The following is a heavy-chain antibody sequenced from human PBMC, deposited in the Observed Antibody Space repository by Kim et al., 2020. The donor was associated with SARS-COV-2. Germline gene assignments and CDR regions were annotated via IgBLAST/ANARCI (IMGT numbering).Heavy chain of an antibody. J-gene: IGHJ4*02. D-gene: IGHD3-22*01. V-gene: IGHV3-7*05. CDR3: AREHENYYDSSGYYLDY. CDR2: IKQDGSEK. Sequence: GGSLRLSCAASGFTFSSYGMSWVRQAPGKGLEWVANIKQDGSEKYYVDSVKGRFTISRDNAKNSLYLQMNSLRAEDTAVYYCAREHENYYDSSGYYLDYWGQGPLFTVSS. CDR1: GFTFSSYG.